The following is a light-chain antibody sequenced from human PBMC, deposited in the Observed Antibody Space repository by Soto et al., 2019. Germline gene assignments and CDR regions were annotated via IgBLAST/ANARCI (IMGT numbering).Light chain of an antibody. CDR2: EVN. CDR1: SSDVGAYKF. V-gene: IGLV2-8*01. CDR3: SSYGGRSNLV. J-gene: IGLJ2*01. Sequence: QLVLTQPPSASGSTGQSVTISCTGTSSDVGAYKFVSWYQLHPDKAPKLMIYEVNVRPSGVPDRFSGSKSGNTASLTVSGLKVEDEADYYCSSYGGRSNLVFGGGSKLTVL.